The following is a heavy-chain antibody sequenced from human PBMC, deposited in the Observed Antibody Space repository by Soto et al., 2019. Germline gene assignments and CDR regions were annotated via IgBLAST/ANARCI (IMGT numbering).Heavy chain of an antibody. V-gene: IGHV4-34*01. CDR3: ARICSSASCSPSYGMDV. CDR1: DGSFSRYY. J-gene: IGHJ6*02. Sequence: SETLSLTCAVYDGSFSRYYWSWIRHPPGRGLEWIGEINHSGRTNYNPSLKSRVTISIDVSKKQLSLKKSSVTAAYTALYYCARICSSASCSPSYGMDVWGQGTTVTVSS. D-gene: IGHD2-2*01. CDR2: INHSGRT.